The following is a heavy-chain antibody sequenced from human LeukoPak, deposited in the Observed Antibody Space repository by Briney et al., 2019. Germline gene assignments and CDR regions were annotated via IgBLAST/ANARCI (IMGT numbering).Heavy chain of an antibody. D-gene: IGHD3-22*01. CDR1: GFTFSSYG. J-gene: IGHJ4*02. Sequence: PGGSLRLSCAASGFTFSSYGMHWVRQAPGKGLEWVAVISYDGSNKYYADSVKGRFTISRDNSKNTLYLQMNSLRDEDTAVYYCAKDKSSSGYWYYFDYWGQGTLVTVSS. CDR2: ISYDGSNK. CDR3: AKDKSSSGYWYYFDY. V-gene: IGHV3-30*18.